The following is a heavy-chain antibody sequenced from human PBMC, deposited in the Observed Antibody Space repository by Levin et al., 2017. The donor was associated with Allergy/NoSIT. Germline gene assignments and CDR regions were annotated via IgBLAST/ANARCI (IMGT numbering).Heavy chain of an antibody. V-gene: IGHV2-70*01. CDR2: IDWDDGQ. CDR3: ARTRMVRNYYYGMDV. J-gene: IGHJ6*02. Sequence: SQTLSLTCTFSGFSLSTSGMCVSWIRQPPGKALEWLALIDWDDGQYYSTSLKTRLTISKDTSKNQVVLKMANLDPVDTATYYCARTRMVRNYYYGMDVWGQGTTVTVSS. D-gene: IGHD3-10*01. CDR1: GFSLSTSGMC.